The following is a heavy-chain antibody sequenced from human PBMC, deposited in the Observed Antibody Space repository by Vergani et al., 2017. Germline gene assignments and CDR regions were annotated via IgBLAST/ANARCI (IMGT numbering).Heavy chain of an antibody. J-gene: IGHJ3*01. Sequence: QVQLQASGPGRVKPSQTLSLTCTMSGGSISAGYYFWSWIRQPAGKGLEWLGHISASGNASHSPSLKTRVSMSGDTSKNQFPLPVTSVTAADTAIYFCALRSGGYYSGGKVHPLRTAFDVWGHGTVVTVSS. CDR1: GGSISAGYYF. CDR2: ISASGNA. D-gene: IGHD2-15*01. CDR3: ALRSGGYYSGGKVHPLRTAFDV. V-gene: IGHV4-61*02.